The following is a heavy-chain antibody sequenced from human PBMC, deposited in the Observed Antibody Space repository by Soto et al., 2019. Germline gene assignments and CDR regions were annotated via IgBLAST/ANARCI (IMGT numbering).Heavy chain of an antibody. CDR2: ISRSGSLN. CDR1: GFSFSDYS. Sequence: PGGSLRLSCAASGFSFSDYSMNWVRQAPGKGLEWLSYISRSGSLNYYADSVKGRFTISRDNAKNSLYLEMNSVKDEDTAMYYCARALEYSSSWYYYYGLDVWGHGTTVTVSS. D-gene: IGHD6-6*01. CDR3: ARALEYSSSWYYYYGLDV. J-gene: IGHJ6*02. V-gene: IGHV3-48*02.